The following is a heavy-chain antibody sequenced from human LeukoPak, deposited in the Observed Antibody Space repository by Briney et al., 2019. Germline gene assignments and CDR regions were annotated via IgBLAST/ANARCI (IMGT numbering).Heavy chain of an antibody. CDR1: GFTFSSYG. D-gene: IGHD5-12*01. Sequence: GGSLRLSCAASGFTFSSYGMHWVRQAPGKGLEGVAYIRYDGSNKYYADSVKGRFTISRDNSKNTLYLQMNSLRAEDTAVYYCANSDSGYEEPDYWGQGTLVTVSS. V-gene: IGHV3-30*02. CDR3: ANSDSGYEEPDY. J-gene: IGHJ4*02. CDR2: IRYDGSNK.